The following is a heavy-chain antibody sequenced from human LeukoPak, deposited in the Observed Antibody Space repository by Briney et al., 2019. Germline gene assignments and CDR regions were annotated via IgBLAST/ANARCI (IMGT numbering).Heavy chain of an antibody. D-gene: IGHD7-27*01. CDR2: IHHSGNS. CDR3: TRGHWGLQS. Sequence: SETLSLTCTVSGASVTDYYWSWIRQSPGKGLEWISCIHHSGNSDYNPSLRSRVTTSLDTSKNQFSLNLISVTAADTAVYYCTRGHWGLQSWSQGTLATVSS. V-gene: IGHV4-59*02. CDR1: GASVTDYY. J-gene: IGHJ5*02.